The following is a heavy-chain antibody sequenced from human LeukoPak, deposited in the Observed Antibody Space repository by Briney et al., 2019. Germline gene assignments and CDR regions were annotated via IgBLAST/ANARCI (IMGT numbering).Heavy chain of an antibody. CDR1: GFTFNNYS. Sequence: GGSLRLSCAASGFTFNNYSMHWVRQAPGKGLDWVAVISYDGRNKYYADSVKGRFTISRDSSKNTLSLQMNSLRAEDTAVYYCAKDFAHYYDSSGYYRFDYWGQGTLVTVSS. V-gene: IGHV3-30*04. CDR2: ISYDGRNK. D-gene: IGHD3-22*01. CDR3: AKDFAHYYDSSGYYRFDY. J-gene: IGHJ4*02.